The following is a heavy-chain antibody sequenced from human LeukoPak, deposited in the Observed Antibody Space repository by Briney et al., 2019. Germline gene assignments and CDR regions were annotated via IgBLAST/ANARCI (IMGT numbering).Heavy chain of an antibody. Sequence: GGSLRLSCAASGFTFSSYAMSWVRQAPGKGLEWVSAISGSGGSTYYADSVKGRFTISRDNSKNTLYLQMNSLRAEDTAVYYCAKESYYYDSSGYSSTGFDYWGQGTLVTVSS. V-gene: IGHV3-23*01. CDR3: AKESYYYDSSGYSSTGFDY. D-gene: IGHD3-22*01. J-gene: IGHJ4*02. CDR1: GFTFSSYA. CDR2: ISGSGGST.